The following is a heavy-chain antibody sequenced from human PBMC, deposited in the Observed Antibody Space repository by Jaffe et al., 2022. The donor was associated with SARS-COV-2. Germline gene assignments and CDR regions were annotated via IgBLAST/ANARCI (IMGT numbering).Heavy chain of an antibody. V-gene: IGHV3-9*01. D-gene: IGHD3-10*01. J-gene: IGHJ4*02. Sequence: EVQLVESGGGLVQPGRSLRLSCVASGFTFDDYAMHWVRQVPGKGLEWVSGISWNSGTIGYADSVKGRFTISRDNAKKSLYLQMNSLRAEDTAFYYCAKDITGYYGSGTYFDSWGQGTLVTVSS. CDR2: ISWNSGTI. CDR1: GFTFDDYA. CDR3: AKDITGYYGSGTYFDS.